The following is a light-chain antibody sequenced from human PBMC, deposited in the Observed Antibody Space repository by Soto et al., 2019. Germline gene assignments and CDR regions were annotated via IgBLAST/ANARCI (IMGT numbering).Light chain of an antibody. CDR1: QSVASGY. CDR3: QLYESSPT. J-gene: IGKJ1*01. V-gene: IGKV3-20*01. CDR2: GAS. Sequence: ETVLTQSPGTLSLSAGERATLSCRASQSVASGYLFWYQQKPGQTPTVLIYGASTRAAGFPDRFSGSGSGTGFTLTISRLEPEDFAVYYCQLYESSPTFGQGTKVDIK.